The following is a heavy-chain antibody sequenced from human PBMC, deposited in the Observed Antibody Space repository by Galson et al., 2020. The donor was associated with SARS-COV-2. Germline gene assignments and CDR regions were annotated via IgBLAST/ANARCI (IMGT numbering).Heavy chain of an antibody. D-gene: IGHD1-1*01. CDR3: ARRMGNDWCDI. CDR2: VYHIGST. Sequence: ASETLSLTCSLSAAPISSNTWRSWVRQPPGEGLEWNGEVYHIGSTNYNPSLQSRVTISVDMSQNQFSLTLTSVTAADTAVYYCARRMGNDWCDIWGRGTLVTVSS. J-gene: IGHJ5*02. CDR1: AAPISSNTW. V-gene: IGHV4-4*02.